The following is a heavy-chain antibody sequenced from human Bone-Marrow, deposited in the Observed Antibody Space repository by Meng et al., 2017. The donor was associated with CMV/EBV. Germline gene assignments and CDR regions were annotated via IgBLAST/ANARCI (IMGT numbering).Heavy chain of an antibody. Sequence: SGAASGFTISSCVIHWVRQAPGKGLEWVAAISHDGINKYYADSVKGRFTISRDNSKNTLYLQMDSLSAEDTAVYYCAREVTTETFDYWGQGTLVTVSS. CDR1: GFTISSCV. J-gene: IGHJ4*02. V-gene: IGHV3-30*03. CDR3: AREVTTETFDY. CDR2: ISHDGINK. D-gene: IGHD4-11*01.